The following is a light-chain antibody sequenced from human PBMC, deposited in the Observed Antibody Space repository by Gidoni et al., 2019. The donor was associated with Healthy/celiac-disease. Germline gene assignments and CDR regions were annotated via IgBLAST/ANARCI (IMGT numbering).Light chain of an antibody. CDR3: QQSYSTPRT. Sequence: IQIPQSPSSLSASVGDRVTITGRASQSISSYLNWYQQKPGKAPKLLIYAASSLQSGVPSMFSGSGSGTDFTLTISSLQPEDFATYYCQQSYSTPRTFXQXTKLEIK. CDR1: QSISSY. V-gene: IGKV1-39*01. CDR2: AAS. J-gene: IGKJ2*01.